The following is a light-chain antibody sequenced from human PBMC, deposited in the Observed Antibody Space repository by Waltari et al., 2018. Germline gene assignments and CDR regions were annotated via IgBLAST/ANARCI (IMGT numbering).Light chain of an antibody. CDR2: DVS. CDR3: SSSTSRTALL. V-gene: IGLV2-14*03. J-gene: IGLJ2*01. CDR1: SSDLGSYNS. Sequence: QSALTQPASLSGSPGQSITIPCTGTSSDLGSYNSFSWYQQHPGEAPKLMIYDVSVRPSGVSNRFSGSKSGNTASLTISGLQAEDEADYYCSSSTSRTALLFGGGTKLTVL.